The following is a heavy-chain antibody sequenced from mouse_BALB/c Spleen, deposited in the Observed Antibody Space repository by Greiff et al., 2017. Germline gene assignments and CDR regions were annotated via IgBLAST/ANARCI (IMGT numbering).Heavy chain of an antibody. CDR1: GFTFSDYY. D-gene: IGHD1-1*01. CDR3: ARAGSSYSYWYFDV. J-gene: IGHJ1*01. CDR2: ISDGGSYT. V-gene: IGHV5-4*02. Sequence: EVKLVESGGGLVKPGGSLKLSCAASGFTFSDYYMYWVRQTPEKRLEWVATISDGGSYTYYPDSVKGRFTISRDNAKNNLYLQMSSLKSEDTAMYYCARAGSSYSYWYFDVWGAGTTVTVSS.